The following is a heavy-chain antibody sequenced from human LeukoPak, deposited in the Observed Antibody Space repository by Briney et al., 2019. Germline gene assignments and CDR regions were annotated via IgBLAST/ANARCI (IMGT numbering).Heavy chain of an antibody. D-gene: IGHD5-18*01. V-gene: IGHV4-34*01. Sequence: PSETLSLTCAVYGGSFSGYYWSWIRQPPGKGLEWIGEINHSGSTNYNPSLKSRVTISVDTSKNQFSLKLSSVTAADTAVYYCARGVRRYSCRSCFDYWGQGTLVTVSS. CDR3: ARGVRRYSCRSCFDY. J-gene: IGHJ4*02. CDR1: GGSFSGYY. CDR2: INHSGST.